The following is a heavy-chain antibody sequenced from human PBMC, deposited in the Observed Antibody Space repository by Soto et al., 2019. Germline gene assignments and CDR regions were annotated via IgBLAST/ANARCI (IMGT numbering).Heavy chain of an antibody. Sequence: GGSLTLSCAASGFTFSSYAMHWVRQAPGKGLEWVAVISYDGSNKYYADPVKGRFTISRDNSKNTLYLQMNSLRAEDTAVYYCAKATRFLDRAPLLFGMAVWGQGTTVTVSS. V-gene: IGHV3-30-3*01. CDR1: GFTFSSYA. J-gene: IGHJ6*02. CDR2: ISYDGSNK. CDR3: AKATRFLDRAPLLFGMAV. D-gene: IGHD3-3*01.